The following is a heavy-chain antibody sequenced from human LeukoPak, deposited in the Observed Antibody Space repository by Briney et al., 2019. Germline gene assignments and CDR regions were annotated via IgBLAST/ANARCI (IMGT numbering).Heavy chain of an antibody. CDR1: GFTFSSYW. Sequence: GGSLRLSCAASGFTFSSYWMSWVRQAPGKGLEWVANIKQDGSEKYYVDSVKGRFTISRDNAKNSLYLQMNSLRAEDTAVYYCARDGSWLVVALDYWGQGTLVTVSS. J-gene: IGHJ4*02. V-gene: IGHV3-7*01. CDR2: IKQDGSEK. CDR3: ARDGSWLVVALDY. D-gene: IGHD6-13*01.